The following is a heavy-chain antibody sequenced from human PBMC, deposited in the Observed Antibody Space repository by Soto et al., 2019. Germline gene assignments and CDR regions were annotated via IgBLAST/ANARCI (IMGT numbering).Heavy chain of an antibody. D-gene: IGHD2-2*01. CDR1: GFTFSSYA. Sequence: PGGSLRLSCAASGFTFSSYAMHWVRQAPGKGLEWVAVISYDGSNKYYADSVKGRFTISRDNSKNTLYLQMNSLRAEDTAVYYCARDLDIVLVPAAMPTVDYWGQGTLVTVSS. CDR3: ARDLDIVLVPAAMPTVDY. J-gene: IGHJ4*02. V-gene: IGHV3-30-3*01. CDR2: ISYDGSNK.